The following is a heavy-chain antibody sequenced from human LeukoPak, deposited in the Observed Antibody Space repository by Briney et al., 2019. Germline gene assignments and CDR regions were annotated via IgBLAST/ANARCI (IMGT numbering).Heavy chain of an antibody. CDR1: GGSISSYY. CDR3: ATVAVIRGVTYFDY. D-gene: IGHD3-10*01. Sequence: PSETLSLTCTVSGGSISSYYWSWIRQPPGKGLEWIAYLFYSGSTDYNPSLESRVTISVATSTNQFSLKLRSVTAADTAVYYCATVAVIRGVTYFDYWGPGALVTVSS. CDR2: LFYSGST. J-gene: IGHJ4*02. V-gene: IGHV4-59*01.